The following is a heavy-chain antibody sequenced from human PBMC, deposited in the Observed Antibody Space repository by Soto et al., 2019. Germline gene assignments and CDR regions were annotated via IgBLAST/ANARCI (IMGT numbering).Heavy chain of an antibody. Sequence: QVQLVESGGGVVQPGRSLRLSCAASGFTFSSYGMHWVRQAPGKGLEWVAVIWYDGSNKYYADSVKGRFTISRDNSKNTLYLQMNSLRAEDTAVYYCAREGRIGYCSGGSCSPYYWGQGTLVTVSS. V-gene: IGHV3-33*01. CDR3: AREGRIGYCSGGSCSPYY. D-gene: IGHD2-15*01. J-gene: IGHJ4*02. CDR2: IWYDGSNK. CDR1: GFTFSSYG.